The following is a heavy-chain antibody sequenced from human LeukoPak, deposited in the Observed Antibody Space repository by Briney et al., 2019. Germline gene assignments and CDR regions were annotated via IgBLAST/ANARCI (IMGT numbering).Heavy chain of an antibody. CDR1: GYSFIVYY. CDR2: INPNIGGT. Sequence: VASVKVPCKASGYSFIVYYMHWVRQAPGQGLEWMGWINPNIGGTHYAQKFLGRVTMTRDTSISTAYMELNRLTSDDTAVYYCATLYGDYQAWDHWGRGPRVRVSS. J-gene: IGHJ4*02. CDR3: ATLYGDYQAWDH. V-gene: IGHV1-2*02. D-gene: IGHD4-17*01.